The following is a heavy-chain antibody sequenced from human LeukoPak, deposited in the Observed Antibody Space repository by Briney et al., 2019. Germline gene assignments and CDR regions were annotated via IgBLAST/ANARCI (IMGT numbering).Heavy chain of an antibody. CDR3: AGDYDGMDV. CDR2: IYHSGST. CDR1: GGSISSGGYY. V-gene: IGHV4-30-2*02. J-gene: IGHJ6*02. Sequence: SQTLSLTCTVSGGSISSGGYYWSRIRQPPGKGLEWIGYIYHSGSTYYNPSLKSRVTISVDRSKNQFSLKLSSVTAADTAVYYCAGDYDGMDVWGQGTTVTVSS.